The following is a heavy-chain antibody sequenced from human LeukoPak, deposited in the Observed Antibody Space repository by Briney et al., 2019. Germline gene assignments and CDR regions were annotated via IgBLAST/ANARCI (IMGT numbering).Heavy chain of an antibody. Sequence: GASVKVSCKASGYTFTSYYMHWVRQAPGQGLEWMGTINPSGGSTSYAQKFQGRVTMTRDMSTSTVYMELSSLRSEDTAVYYCARGRSYYDSSGYFRGWWFDPWGQGTLVTVSS. D-gene: IGHD3-22*01. V-gene: IGHV1-46*01. CDR3: ARGRSYYDSSGYFRGWWFDP. CDR2: INPSGGST. CDR1: GYTFTSYY. J-gene: IGHJ5*02.